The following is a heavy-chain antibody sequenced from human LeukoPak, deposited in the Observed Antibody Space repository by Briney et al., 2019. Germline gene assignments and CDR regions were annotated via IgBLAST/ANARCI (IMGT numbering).Heavy chain of an antibody. CDR3: ARGLLRYSSSWYETHHKRGVLDY. Sequence: GGSLRLSCAASGFTFSSYGMHWVRQAPGKGLEWVAVIWNDGSDTYYGDSVKGRFTISRDESKNTLYLQLNSLRAEDTAVYYCARGLLRYSSSWYETHHKRGVLDYWGQGTLVTVSS. J-gene: IGHJ4*02. V-gene: IGHV3-33*01. CDR2: IWNDGSDT. CDR1: GFTFSSYG. D-gene: IGHD6-13*01.